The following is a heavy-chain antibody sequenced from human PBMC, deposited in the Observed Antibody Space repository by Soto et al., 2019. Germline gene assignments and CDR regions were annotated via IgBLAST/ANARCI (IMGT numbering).Heavy chain of an antibody. V-gene: IGHV3-23*01. D-gene: IGHD3-9*01. CDR2: ISGSGGST. CDR3: AKTGDHDILPGGTYYFDY. Sequence: PGGSLRLSFAPSGFTFSTYAMSWFRQPPGKGLDWVSAISGSGGSTYYADSVKRRFTISRDNTNNTLYLQMNSLRAEYTAVYYCAKTGDHDILPGGTYYFDYWGEGTLVTVYS. CDR1: GFTFSTYA. J-gene: IGHJ4*02.